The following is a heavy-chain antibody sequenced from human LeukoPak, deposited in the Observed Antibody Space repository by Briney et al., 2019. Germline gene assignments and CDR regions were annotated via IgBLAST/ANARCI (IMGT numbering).Heavy chain of an antibody. CDR1: GGSVSSANY. CDR3: ARNRDGYNSFDY. D-gene: IGHD5-24*01. CDR2: IYYSGST. V-gene: IGHV4-30-4*01. Sequence: PSQTLSLTCTVSGGSVSSANYWSWIPQPPGKGLEWIGYIYYSGSTYYNPSLNSRLAISVDTSKNQFSLKLTSVTVADTAVYYCARNRDGYNSFDYWGQGTLVTVSS. J-gene: IGHJ4*02.